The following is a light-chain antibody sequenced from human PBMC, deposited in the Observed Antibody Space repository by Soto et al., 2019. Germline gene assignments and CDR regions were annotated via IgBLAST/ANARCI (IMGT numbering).Light chain of an antibody. Sequence: EIVLTQSPGTLSLSPGERATLSCRASQSVDSKDLAWYQQKPGQAPRILIYGASTRATGIPDRFSGSGSGTDFSLTIRGLKPEDFAVYYCQQYRMSPNTFGQGTRLEIK. CDR1: QSVDSKD. V-gene: IGKV3-20*01. J-gene: IGKJ5*01. CDR2: GAS. CDR3: QQYRMSPNT.